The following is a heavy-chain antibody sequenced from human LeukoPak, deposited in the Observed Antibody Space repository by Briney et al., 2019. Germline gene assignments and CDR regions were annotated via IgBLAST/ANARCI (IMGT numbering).Heavy chain of an antibody. Sequence: PGGSLRLSCAASGFTFSDYYMSWIRQAPGKGLEWVSYITSSGSPIYYADSVKGRFAISRDNCKNSLYLQMNSLRDEDTAVYYCARELAPGHAGFDYWGQGTLVTVSS. CDR2: ITSSGSPI. V-gene: IGHV3-11*01. J-gene: IGHJ4*02. CDR1: GFTFSDYY. CDR3: ARELAPGHAGFDY.